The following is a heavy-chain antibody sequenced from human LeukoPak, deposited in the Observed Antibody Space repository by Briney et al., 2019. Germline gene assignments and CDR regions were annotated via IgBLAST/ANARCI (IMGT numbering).Heavy chain of an antibody. CDR3: ARGLGSGDYVANAFDF. V-gene: IGHV3-21*01. D-gene: IGHD4-17*01. CDR1: GFIFSSYA. J-gene: IGHJ3*01. Sequence: GGSLRLSRAASGFIFSSYAMNWVRQAPGKGLEWVSSISGSGSYIHYADSMKGRFTISRDNAKKSVYLHMSRLRAEDTAVYYCARGLGSGDYVANAFDFWGRGTTVSVS. CDR2: ISGSGSYI.